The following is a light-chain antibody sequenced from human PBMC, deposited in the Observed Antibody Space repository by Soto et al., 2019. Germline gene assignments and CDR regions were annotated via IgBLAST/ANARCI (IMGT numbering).Light chain of an antibody. CDR1: QSISSW. V-gene: IGKV1-5*01. CDR3: QQYNSYPWT. CDR2: DAS. J-gene: IGKJ1*01. Sequence: IQMTQSPSTPSSSLGDRVTLTCRASQSISSWLAWYQQKPGKAPKLLIYDASSLESGVPSRFSGSGSGTEFTLTISSLQPDDFATYYCQQYNSYPWTFGQGTKVDIK.